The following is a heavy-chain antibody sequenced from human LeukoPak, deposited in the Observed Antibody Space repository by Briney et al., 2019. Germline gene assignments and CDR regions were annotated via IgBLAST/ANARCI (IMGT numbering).Heavy chain of an antibody. CDR2: IYTSGRST. CDR3: ARTPAGESDAFDI. D-gene: IGHD1-26*01. CDR1: GGSISSGSYY. J-gene: IGHJ3*02. Sequence: SETLSLTCTVSGGSISSGSYYWSWIRQPAGKGLGWIGRIYTSGRSTNYHPSLKSRVTISLDTSKNQFSLNLSSVTAADTAVYYCARTPAGESDAFDIWGQGTMVTVSS. V-gene: IGHV4-61*02.